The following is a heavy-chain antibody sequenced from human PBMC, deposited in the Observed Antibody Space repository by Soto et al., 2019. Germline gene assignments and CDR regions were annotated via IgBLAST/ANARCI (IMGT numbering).Heavy chain of an antibody. J-gene: IGHJ4*02. Sequence: EVQLVESGGGLVKPGGSLRLSCAASGFTFSNAWMSWVRQAPGKGLEWVGRIKSKTDGGTTDYAAPVKGRFTISSDDSKNTLYLQMNSLKTEDTAVYYCTTDPSGGYCTNGVCYANFDYWGQGTLVTVSS. CDR1: GFTFSNAW. D-gene: IGHD2-8*01. CDR3: TTDPSGGYCTNGVCYANFDY. V-gene: IGHV3-15*01. CDR2: IKSKTDGGTT.